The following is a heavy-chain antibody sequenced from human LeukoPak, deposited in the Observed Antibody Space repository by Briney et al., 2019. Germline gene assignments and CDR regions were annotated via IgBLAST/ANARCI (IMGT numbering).Heavy chain of an antibody. CDR3: AKAAAAPGFDF. V-gene: IGHV3-23*01. J-gene: IGHJ4*02. CDR2: VSGSGDRM. D-gene: IGHD6-13*01. CDR1: GFTSSSYA. Sequence: PGGSLRLSCAASGFTSSSYALNWVRQAPGKGLEWVATVSGSGDRMYHADSVKGRFTISRDNSKNTIYLQMNSLRAEDTALYCCAKAAAAPGFDFWGQGTLVTVSS.